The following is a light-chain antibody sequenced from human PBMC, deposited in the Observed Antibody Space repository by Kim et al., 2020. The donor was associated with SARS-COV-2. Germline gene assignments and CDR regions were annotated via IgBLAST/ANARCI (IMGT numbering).Light chain of an antibody. CDR2: RDT. J-gene: IGLJ2*01. V-gene: IGLV3-9*01. Sequence: VSVALGQTATITGAGNEIGRKRVQWYQQKPGQAPVLVIFRDTNRPTGIPEQFSASNSGNTATLTITGAQAGDEADYYCQVWDSGTIFGGGTQLTVL. CDR1: EIGRKR. CDR3: QVWDSGTI.